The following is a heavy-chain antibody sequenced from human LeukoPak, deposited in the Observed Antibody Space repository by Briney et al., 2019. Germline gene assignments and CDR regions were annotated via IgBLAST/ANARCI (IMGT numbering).Heavy chain of an antibody. D-gene: IGHD6-13*01. CDR3: ASLLPIAAAGTESWFDP. Sequence: PSETLSLTCAVYGGSFSGYYWSWIRQPPGKGLEWIGEINRSGSTNYNPSLKSRVTISVDTSKNQFSLKLSSVTAADTAVYYCASLLPIAAAGTESWFDPWGQGTLVTVSS. CDR2: INRSGST. CDR1: GGSFSGYY. J-gene: IGHJ5*02. V-gene: IGHV4-34*01.